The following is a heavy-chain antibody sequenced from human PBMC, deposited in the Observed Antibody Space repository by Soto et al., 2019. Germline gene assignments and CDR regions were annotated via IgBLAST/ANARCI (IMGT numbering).Heavy chain of an antibody. Sequence: SDTLSLTCTIFGASISSSSYYWGWIRQPPGKGLEWIGSIFYSGSTYYNPSLKSRVTISVDTSKNQFSLKLSSVTAADTAVYYCARHLTYCSAGSCYSDFPYYGMDVWGQGTTVT. V-gene: IGHV4-39*01. D-gene: IGHD2-15*01. CDR1: GASISSSSYY. CDR2: IFYSGST. CDR3: ARHLTYCSAGSCYSDFPYYGMDV. J-gene: IGHJ6*02.